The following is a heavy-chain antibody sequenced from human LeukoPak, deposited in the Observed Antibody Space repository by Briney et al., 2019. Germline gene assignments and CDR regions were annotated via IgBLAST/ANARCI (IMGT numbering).Heavy chain of an antibody. V-gene: IGHV3-30*02. Sequence: GGSLRLSCAASGFTFSSYGMHWVRQAPGKGLEWVAFIRYDGGNKYYADSVKGRFTISRDNSKNTLYLQMNSLRAEDTAVYYCARYPALYYYYMDVWGKGTTVTVSS. CDR3: ARYPALYYYYMDV. D-gene: IGHD1-14*01. CDR2: IRYDGGNK. CDR1: GFTFSSYG. J-gene: IGHJ6*03.